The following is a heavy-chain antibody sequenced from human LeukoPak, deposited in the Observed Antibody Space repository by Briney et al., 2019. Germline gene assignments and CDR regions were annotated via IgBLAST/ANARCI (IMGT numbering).Heavy chain of an antibody. D-gene: IGHD3-22*01. Sequence: PGGSLRLSCAASGFTVSSNYMSWVRQAPGKGLEWVSVIYSGGSTYYADSVKGRFTISRDNSKNTLYLQMNSLRAEDTAVYYCARLPYYYDSSGPDYWGQGTLVTVSS. CDR1: GFTVSSNY. CDR2: IYSGGST. J-gene: IGHJ4*02. V-gene: IGHV3-66*01. CDR3: ARLPYYYDSSGPDY.